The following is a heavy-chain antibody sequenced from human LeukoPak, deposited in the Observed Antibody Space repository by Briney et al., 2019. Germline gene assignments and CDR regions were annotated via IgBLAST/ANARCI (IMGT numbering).Heavy chain of an antibody. CDR2: IYYSGST. CDR1: GGSISSSSYY. D-gene: IGHD2-2*01. V-gene: IGHV4-39*07. J-gene: IGHJ4*02. CDR3: AREDVNGGLVPTDY. Sequence: SETLSLTCTVSGGSISSSSYYWGWIRQPPGKGLEWIGSIYYSGSTYYNPSLKSRVTISVDTSKNQFSLKLSSVTAADTAVYYCAREDVNGGLVPTDYWGQGTLVTVSS.